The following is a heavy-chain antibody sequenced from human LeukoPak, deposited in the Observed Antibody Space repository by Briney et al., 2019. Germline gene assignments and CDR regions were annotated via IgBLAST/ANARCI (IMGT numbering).Heavy chain of an antibody. CDR3: AKDPNQLPRPGHFDC. D-gene: IGHD2-2*01. J-gene: IGHJ4*02. V-gene: IGHV3-23*01. CDR2: ITGSGDST. CDR1: GFTFSSDA. Sequence: GGSLSLSCAATGFTFSSDAMSWVRQAPGKGLEWVSVITGSGDSTYYADSVKGRFTTSRDNSKNTLYLQMNSLRAEDTAVYYCAKDPNQLPRPGHFDCWGQGTLVTVSS.